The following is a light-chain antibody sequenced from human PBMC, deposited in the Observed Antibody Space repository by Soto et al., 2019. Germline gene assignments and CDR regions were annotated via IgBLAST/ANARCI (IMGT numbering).Light chain of an antibody. CDR3: QQYYTTPYT. V-gene: IGKV4-1*01. Sequence: DIVMTQSPDSLAVSLGERATINCKSSQSVLYSSNNKNYLAWYQQNSGQPPKLLITWAATRESGVPDRFSGSGSGVDFTLSISSRQAEDVAVYYCQQYYTTPYTFGQGTTLAI. J-gene: IGKJ2*01. CDR2: WAA. CDR1: QSVLYSSNNKNY.